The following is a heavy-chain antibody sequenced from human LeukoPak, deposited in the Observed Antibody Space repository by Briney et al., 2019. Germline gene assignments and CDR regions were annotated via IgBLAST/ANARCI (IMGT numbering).Heavy chain of an antibody. V-gene: IGHV4-59*01. CDR2: IYYSGST. J-gene: IGHJ3*02. CDR1: GGSISSYY. Sequence: ASETLSLTCTVSGGSISSYYWSWIRQPPGKGLEWIGYIYYSGSTNYNPSLKSRVTISVDTSKNQFSLKLSSVTAADTAVYYCARIRGRDGYNGWHDAFDIWGQGTMVTVSS. D-gene: IGHD5-24*01. CDR3: ARIRGRDGYNGWHDAFDI.